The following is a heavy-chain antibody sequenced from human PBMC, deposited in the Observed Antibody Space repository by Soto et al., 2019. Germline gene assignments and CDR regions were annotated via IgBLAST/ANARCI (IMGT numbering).Heavy chain of an antibody. CDR3: ANLSAVSSSGGFDI. V-gene: IGHV3-74*01. Sequence: GGSLRLSCAASGFTFSSYWMSWVRQAPGKGLVWVSHINGDGSTTSYADSVKGRLTISRDNPKNTVYLLMNSLRAEDTAVYYCANLSAVSSSGGFDIWGQGTMVTVSS. J-gene: IGHJ3*02. CDR2: INGDGSTT. CDR1: GFTFSSYW. D-gene: IGHD6-6*01.